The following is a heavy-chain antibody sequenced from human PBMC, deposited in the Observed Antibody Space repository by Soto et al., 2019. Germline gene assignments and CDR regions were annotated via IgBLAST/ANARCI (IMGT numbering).Heavy chain of an antibody. J-gene: IGHJ4*02. D-gene: IGHD6-13*01. CDR2: ISAYSGST. CDR1: GYTFTTYG. Sequence: QVQLVQSGAEVKKPGASVKVSCKASGYTFTTYGISWVRQAPGQGLKGMGWISAYSGSTKFAQKLQGRVTMTTDTSTTTAYMELRSLTSDDTAVYYCARDFTKSSSWPYYFDYWGQGTLVTVSS. V-gene: IGHV1-18*01. CDR3: ARDFTKSSSWPYYFDY.